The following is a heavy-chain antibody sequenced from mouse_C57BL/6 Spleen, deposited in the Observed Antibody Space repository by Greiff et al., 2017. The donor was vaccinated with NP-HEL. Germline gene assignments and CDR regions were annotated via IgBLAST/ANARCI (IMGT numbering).Heavy chain of an antibody. CDR3: ATYDGYSAY. J-gene: IGHJ3*01. D-gene: IGHD2-3*01. Sequence: VQLQQSGPGLVAPSQSLSITCTVSGFSLTSYGVSWVRQPPGKGLEWLGVIWGVGSSNYHSALISRLSISKDNSKSQVFVKLNSLQTDDTATYYCATYDGYSAYWGQGTLVTVSA. CDR1: GFSLTSYG. CDR2: IWGVGSS. V-gene: IGHV2-3*01.